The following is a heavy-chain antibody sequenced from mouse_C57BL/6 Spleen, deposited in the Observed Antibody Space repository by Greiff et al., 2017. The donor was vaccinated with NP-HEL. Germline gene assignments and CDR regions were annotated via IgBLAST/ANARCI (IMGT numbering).Heavy chain of an antibody. CDR1: GYTFTDYN. CDR2: INPNNGGT. Sequence: VQLQQSGPELVKPGASVKIPCKASGYTFTDYNMDWVKQSHGKSLEWIGDINPNNGGTIYNQKFKGKATLTVDKSSSTAYMELRSLTSEDTAVYYCARRIYDYDWFAYWGQGTLVTVSA. D-gene: IGHD2-4*01. CDR3: ARRIYDYDWFAY. J-gene: IGHJ3*01. V-gene: IGHV1-18*01.